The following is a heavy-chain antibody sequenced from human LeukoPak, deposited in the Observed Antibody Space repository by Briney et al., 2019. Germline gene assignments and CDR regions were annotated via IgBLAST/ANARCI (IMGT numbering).Heavy chain of an antibody. J-gene: IGHJ4*02. Sequence: KPSETLSLTCIVSGGTTSGGDYYWNWLRQPPGKGLEWIGYIDHSGRSYYKSSLRSRVTMSIETSKNQFSLKMTSMTAADTAVYYCARGRGITMVRGADWGQGTLVTVSS. CDR2: IDHSGRS. V-gene: IGHV4-31*03. CDR3: ARGRGITMVRGAD. D-gene: IGHD3-10*01. CDR1: GGTTSGGDYY.